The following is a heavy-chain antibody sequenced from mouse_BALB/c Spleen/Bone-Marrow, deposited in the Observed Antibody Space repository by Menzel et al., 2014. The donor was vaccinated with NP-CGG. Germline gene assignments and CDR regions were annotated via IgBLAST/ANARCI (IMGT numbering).Heavy chain of an antibody. D-gene: IGHD1-1*01. CDR1: GYTFTSYW. Sequence: VQLQQSGAELVRPGASVKLSCKASGYTFTSYWINWVKQRPGQGLEWIGNIYPSDSYTNYNRKFKDKATLTVDKSSTTAYMQLSSPTSEDSAVYYCTRGGSSPYYFDYWGQGTTLTVSS. J-gene: IGHJ2*01. CDR3: TRGGSSPYYFDY. CDR2: IYPSDSYT. V-gene: IGHV1-69*02.